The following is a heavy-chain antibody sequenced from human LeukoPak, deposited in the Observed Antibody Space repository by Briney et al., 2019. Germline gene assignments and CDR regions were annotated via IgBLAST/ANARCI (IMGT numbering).Heavy chain of an antibody. D-gene: IGHD2-8*01. CDR3: ATLMAHLDY. CDR2: INPNSGDT. CDR1: GYTFTDYH. V-gene: IGHV1-2*02. Sequence: ASVKVSCKAFGYTFTDYHMHWVRQAPGQGLEWMGWINPNSGDTNYAQKFQGRVTMTRDTTISAAYMELSRLRSDDTAVFYCATLMAHLDYWGQGTLVTVSS. J-gene: IGHJ4*02.